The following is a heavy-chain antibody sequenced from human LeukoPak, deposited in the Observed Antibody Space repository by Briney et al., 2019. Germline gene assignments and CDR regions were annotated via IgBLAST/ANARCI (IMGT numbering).Heavy chain of an antibody. CDR3: GRDYQGELLDY. Sequence: KPSETLSLTCTVSGDSIATSTYYWGWIRQPPGKGLERIGSVHYSGVTYYNPSLKSRVTISVDTSKNQFSLQLNSVTPEDTAVYYCGRDYQGELLDYWGQGTLVTVSS. D-gene: IGHD1-26*01. CDR2: VHYSGVT. CDR1: GDSIATSTYY. V-gene: IGHV4-39*02. J-gene: IGHJ4*02.